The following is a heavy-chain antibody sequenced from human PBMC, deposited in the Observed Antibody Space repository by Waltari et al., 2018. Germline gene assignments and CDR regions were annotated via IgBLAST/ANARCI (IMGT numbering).Heavy chain of an antibody. CDR2: IQPDGSQT. CDR1: GFTFSSYW. CDR3: ARHGESPRAEAIDI. Sequence: EEQLVESGGDLVQPGGSLRLSCAASGFTFSSYWMTWVRQAPGKGLEWVANIQPDGSQTSFVDSVRGRFTISRDNARKSLYLQMNSLRTEDTAVYYCARHGESPRAEAIDIWGQGTLVTVSP. D-gene: IGHD4-17*01. J-gene: IGHJ3*02. V-gene: IGHV3-7*01.